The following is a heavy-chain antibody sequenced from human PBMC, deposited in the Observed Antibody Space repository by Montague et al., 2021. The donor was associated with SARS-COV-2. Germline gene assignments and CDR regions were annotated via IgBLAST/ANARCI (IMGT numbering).Heavy chain of an antibody. CDR3: ARAPFMITFGGVITRLRGYYFDY. CDR1: GGSISSSSYY. Sequence: SETLSLTCTVSGGSISSSSYYWGWIRQPPGKGLEWIGSIYYSGSTYYNPSLMSRVTISVDTSKNQFSLKLSSVTAADTAVYYCARAPFMITFGGVITRLRGYYFDYWGQGTLVTVSS. CDR2: IYYSGST. D-gene: IGHD3-16*01. V-gene: IGHV4-39*07. J-gene: IGHJ4*02.